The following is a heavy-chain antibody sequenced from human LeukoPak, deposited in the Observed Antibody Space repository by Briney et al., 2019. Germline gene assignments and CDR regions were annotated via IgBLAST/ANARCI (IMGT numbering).Heavy chain of an antibody. CDR1: GFTFSSYG. CDR3: ARGDSSGYHYHYYGMDV. Sequence: GGSLRLSCAASGFTFSSYGMHWVRQAPGKGLEWVAVIWYDGSNKYYADSVKGRFTISRDNSKNTLYLQMNSLRAEDTAVYYCARGDSSGYHYHYYGMDVWGQGTTVTVSS. CDR2: IWYDGSNK. J-gene: IGHJ6*02. D-gene: IGHD3-22*01. V-gene: IGHV3-33*01.